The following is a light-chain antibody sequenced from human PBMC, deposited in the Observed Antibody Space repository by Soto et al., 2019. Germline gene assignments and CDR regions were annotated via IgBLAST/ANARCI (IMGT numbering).Light chain of an antibody. V-gene: IGLV3-1*01. CDR2: QDT. J-gene: IGLJ2*01. CDR1: KLGDKY. Sequence: SYELTQPPSVSVSPGQTASITCSGDKLGDKYACWYQQKPGQSPVLVISQDTKRPSGIPERFSGSNSGNTATLTISGTQAMDEADYYCQAWDSSTMVFGGWTKVTVL. CDR3: QAWDSSTMV.